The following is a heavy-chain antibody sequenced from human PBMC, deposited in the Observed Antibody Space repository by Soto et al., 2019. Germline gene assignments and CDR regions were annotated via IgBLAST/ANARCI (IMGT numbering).Heavy chain of an antibody. CDR3: ARDVAHGYTENV. J-gene: IGHJ3*01. CDR2: ISDSGIT. CDR1: GGSVGSGEYY. V-gene: IGHV4-30-4*01. Sequence: QVQLQESGPGLVKPSQTLSLACTVSGGSVGSGEYYYSWLRQPPGKGLDWIGYISDSGITNYTPSLKGRVTMSLDRSNNQVSLKLSSVTAADTAVYFCARDVAHGYTENVWGQGTMVTVSS. D-gene: IGHD5-18*01.